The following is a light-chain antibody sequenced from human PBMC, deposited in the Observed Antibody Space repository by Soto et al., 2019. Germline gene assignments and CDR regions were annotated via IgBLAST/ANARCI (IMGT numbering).Light chain of an antibody. CDR2: EVS. V-gene: IGLV2-14*01. Sequence: QSALTQPASVSGSPGQSITISCTGTSSDVGGYNYVSWYQQHPGKAPKLMIYEVSNRPSGVSSRFYGSKSGNTASLTISGLQAEDEADYYCGSYTSGSAPFVCGAGTKLTVL. CDR3: GSYTSGSAPFV. CDR1: SSDVGGYNY. J-gene: IGLJ1*01.